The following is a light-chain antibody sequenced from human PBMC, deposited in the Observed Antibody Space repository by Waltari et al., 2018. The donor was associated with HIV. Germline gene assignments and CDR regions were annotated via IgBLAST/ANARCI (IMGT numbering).Light chain of an antibody. CDR2: DNN. Sequence: SVLTQPPSVSAAPGQKVTIPCSGSSSHIGNNYVSWFQQLPGAAPRFLIYDNNQRPSGVPDRFSGSRSGTSATLGVSGLQPGDEADYYCGTWDTSLDAGVFGGGTKLTVL. V-gene: IGLV1-51*01. CDR3: GTWDTSLDAGV. CDR1: SSHIGNNY. J-gene: IGLJ3*02.